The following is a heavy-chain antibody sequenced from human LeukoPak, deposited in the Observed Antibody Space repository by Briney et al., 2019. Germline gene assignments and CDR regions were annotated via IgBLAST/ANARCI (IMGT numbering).Heavy chain of an antibody. CDR1: GGTFSSYA. V-gene: IGHV1-69*01. CDR2: IIPIFGTA. D-gene: IGHD2-21*01. CDR3: ASKGAPYCGGDRHPPKTSHIQINNWFDP. Sequence: GSSVKVSCKASGGTFSSYAISWVRQAPGQGLEWMGGIIPIFGTANYAQKFQGRVTITADESTSTAYMELSSLRSEDTAVYYCASKGAPYCGGDRHPPKTSHIQINNWFDPWGQGTLVTVSS. J-gene: IGHJ5*02.